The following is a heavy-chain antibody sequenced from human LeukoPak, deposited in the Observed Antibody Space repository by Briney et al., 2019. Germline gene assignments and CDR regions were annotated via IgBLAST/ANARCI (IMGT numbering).Heavy chain of an antibody. V-gene: IGHV3-21*01. Sequence: GGSLRLSCTTSGFSFSSYSMNWVRQTPGKGLEWVSSISSGSSSVFYAESVRGRFTISRDSAKTSVFLQMDSLRADDSALYFCARSQRLGHCVNGVCVYPYYFDFWGQGALVTVSS. D-gene: IGHD2-8*01. J-gene: IGHJ4*02. CDR2: ISSGSSSV. CDR3: ARSQRLGHCVNGVCVYPYYFDF. CDR1: GFSFSSYS.